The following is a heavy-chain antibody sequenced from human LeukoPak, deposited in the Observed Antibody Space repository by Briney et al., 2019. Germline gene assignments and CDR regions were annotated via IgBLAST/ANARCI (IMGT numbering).Heavy chain of an antibody. V-gene: IGHV3-74*01. D-gene: IGHD3-9*01. CDR3: ARDYDILTGYYLFDY. Sequence: GGSLRLSCAASGFTFSKYWMHWVRQAPGKGLVWVSRINSDGRSTSYADSVKGRFTISRDNAKNTLYLQMNSLRAEDTAVYYCARDYDILTGYYLFDYWGQRTLDTVSS. J-gene: IGHJ4*02. CDR2: INSDGRST. CDR1: GFTFSKYW.